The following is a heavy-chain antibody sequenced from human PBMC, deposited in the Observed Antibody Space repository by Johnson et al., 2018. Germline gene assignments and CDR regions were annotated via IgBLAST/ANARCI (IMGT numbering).Heavy chain of an antibody. Sequence: QVQLVESGAEVKKPGASVKVSCKASGYTFTSYYMHWVRQAPGQGLEWMGIIHPSGGSTSYAQKFQGRVTMTRETSTSTVYMELSRLRSEDTAVFYCARAPGRGGAAYAFVIWGQGTMVTVSS. D-gene: IGHD3-16*01. CDR2: IHPSGGST. CDR3: ARAPGRGGAAYAFVI. J-gene: IGHJ3*02. CDR1: GYTFTSYY. V-gene: IGHV1-46*01.